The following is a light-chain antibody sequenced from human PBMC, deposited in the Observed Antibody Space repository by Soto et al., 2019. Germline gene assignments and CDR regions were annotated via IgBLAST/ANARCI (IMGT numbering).Light chain of an antibody. CDR1: SSDVGSYNL. V-gene: IGLV2-23*01. CDR3: CSYAGSSTLYV. Sequence: QSALTQPASVSGSPGQSITISCTGTSSDVGSYNLVSWYQQHPGKAPKLMIYEGSKRPSGVSNRVSGSKSGNTASLTISGLQAEDEADYYCCSYAGSSTLYVFGTGTKRTFL. CDR2: EGS. J-gene: IGLJ1*01.